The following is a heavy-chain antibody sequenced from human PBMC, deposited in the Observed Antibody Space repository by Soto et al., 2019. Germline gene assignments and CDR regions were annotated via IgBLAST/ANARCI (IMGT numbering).Heavy chain of an antibody. J-gene: IGHJ4*02. D-gene: IGHD3-22*01. CDR1: GYTFTSYG. CDR3: ARDMGGYYFEPNNY. V-gene: IGHV1-18*01. CDR2: ITANNVNT. Sequence: ASVKVSCKTSGYTFTSYGISWVRQAPGQGLEWMGWITANNVNTNYAQKFQGRVTMTTDTSTATAYMELRSLRSDDTAVYYCARDMGGYYFEPNNYWGQGDRVAVSS.